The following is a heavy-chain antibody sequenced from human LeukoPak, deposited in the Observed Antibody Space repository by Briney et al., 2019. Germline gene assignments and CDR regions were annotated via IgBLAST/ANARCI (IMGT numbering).Heavy chain of an antibody. D-gene: IGHD5-12*01. Sequence: GSSVKVSCKASGGTFSSYAISWVRQAPRQGLEWMGRIIPILGIANYAQKFQGRVTITADKSTSTAYMELSSLRSEDTAVYYCARGRDGYKFILDYWGQGTLVTVSS. CDR3: ARGRDGYKFILDY. CDR2: IIPILGIA. CDR1: GGTFSSYA. J-gene: IGHJ4*02. V-gene: IGHV1-69*04.